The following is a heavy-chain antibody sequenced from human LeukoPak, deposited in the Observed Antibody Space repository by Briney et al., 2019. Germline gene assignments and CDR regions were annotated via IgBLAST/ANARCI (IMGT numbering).Heavy chain of an antibody. CDR3: AREEGYSNPPFDY. Sequence: GASVKVSCKASGYTFTGYYMHWVRQAPGQGLEWMGRINPNSGGTDYAQKLQGRVTMTTDTSTSTAYMELRSLRSDDTAVYYCAREEGYSNPPFDYWGQGTLVTVSS. J-gene: IGHJ4*02. CDR2: INPNSGGT. CDR1: GYTFTGYY. V-gene: IGHV1-2*06. D-gene: IGHD4-11*01.